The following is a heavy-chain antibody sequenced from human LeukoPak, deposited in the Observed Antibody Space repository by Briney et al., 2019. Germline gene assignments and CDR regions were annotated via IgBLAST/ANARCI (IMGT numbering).Heavy chain of an antibody. CDR3: ARGVVGATAFAY. CDR1: GGSISGYT. J-gene: IGHJ4*02. CDR2: IYASGST. V-gene: IGHV4-4*07. D-gene: IGHD1-26*01. Sequence: SETLSLTCTDSGGSISGYTWSWIRQPAGKGLEWIGRIYASGSTNYNPSLQGRVTMSVDTSRGQFFLMVHSVTAADTAVYYCARGVVGATAFAYWGQGTVVTASS.